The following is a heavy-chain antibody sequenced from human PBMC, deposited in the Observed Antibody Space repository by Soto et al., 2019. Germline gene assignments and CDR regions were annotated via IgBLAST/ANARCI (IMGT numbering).Heavy chain of an antibody. CDR1: GGTFSSYT. CDR3: ARGTPPYDYSGYVFHSDY. J-gene: IGHJ4*02. CDR2: IIPILGIA. D-gene: IGHD5-12*01. V-gene: IGHV1-69*02. Sequence: QVQLVQSGAEVKKPGSSVKVSCKASGGTFSSYTISWVRQAPGQGLEWMGRIIPILGIANYAQKFQGRVTITADKSTSTAYMELSSLRSEDTAVYYCARGTPPYDYSGYVFHSDYWGQGTLVTVSS.